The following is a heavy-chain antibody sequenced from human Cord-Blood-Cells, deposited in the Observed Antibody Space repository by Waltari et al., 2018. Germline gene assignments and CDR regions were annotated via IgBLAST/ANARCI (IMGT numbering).Heavy chain of an antibody. D-gene: IGHD6-13*01. V-gene: IGHV3-48*02. CDR1: GFTFSSYS. CDR3: AREKGSSSWYWFDP. CDR2: ISSSSSTI. J-gene: IGHJ5*02. Sequence: GQLVESGGGLVQPGGSLSLSCAASGFTFSSYSMNWFRQAPGKGLEWVSYISSSSSTIYYADSVKGRFTISRDNAKNSLYLQMNSLRDEDTAVYFCAREKGSSSWYWFDPWGQGTLVTVSS.